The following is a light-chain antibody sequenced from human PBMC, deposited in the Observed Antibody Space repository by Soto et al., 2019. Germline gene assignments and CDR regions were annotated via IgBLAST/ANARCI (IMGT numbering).Light chain of an antibody. CDR2: AAS. CDR1: QSISSY. V-gene: IGKV1-39*01. CDR3: LQDYNYPWT. J-gene: IGKJ1*01. Sequence: DIQMTQSPSSLSASVGDRVTITCRASQSISSYLNWYQQKPGKAPKLLIYAASSLQSGVPSRFSGNGSGTDFTLTISSLQPEDFATYYCLQDYNYPWTFGQGTKVDIK.